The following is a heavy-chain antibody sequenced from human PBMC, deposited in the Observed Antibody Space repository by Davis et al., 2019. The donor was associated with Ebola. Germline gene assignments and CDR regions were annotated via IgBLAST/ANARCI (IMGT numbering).Heavy chain of an antibody. CDR3: VRAYYGASY. Sequence: GESLKIPCAASGFTFSNAWMSWVRQAPGTGLEWVSAISGSGGSTYYADPVKGRFTISRDNSKNTLYLQMSSLRAEDTAVYYCVRAYYGASYWGQGTLVTVSS. V-gene: IGHV3-64D*08. CDR1: GFTFSNAW. CDR2: ISGSGGST. D-gene: IGHD4-17*01. J-gene: IGHJ4*02.